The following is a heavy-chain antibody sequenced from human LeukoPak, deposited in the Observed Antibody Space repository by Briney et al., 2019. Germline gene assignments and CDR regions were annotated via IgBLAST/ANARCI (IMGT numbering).Heavy chain of an antibody. D-gene: IGHD2-15*01. CDR3: AKDQEDRGYPSSFDF. J-gene: IGHJ4*02. CDR2: IRGNSGMR. CDR1: GFSFSDYA. V-gene: IGHV3-23*01. Sequence: GGSLRLSCTSSGFSFSDYAMNWVRQAPGKGLEWVSCIRGNSGMRFYSDSVRGRFTISRDNSKNTVYLQMDSLRVDDTAVYFCAKDQEDRGYPSSFDFWGQGTLVTVSS.